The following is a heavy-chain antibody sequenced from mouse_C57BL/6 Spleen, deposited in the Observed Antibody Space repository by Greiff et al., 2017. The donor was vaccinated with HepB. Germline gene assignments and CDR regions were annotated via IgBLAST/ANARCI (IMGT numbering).Heavy chain of an antibody. CDR3: AREDYSNSYFDY. D-gene: IGHD2-5*01. CDR1: GFTFSSYA. V-gene: IGHV5-4*01. J-gene: IGHJ2*01. CDR2: ISDGGSYT. Sequence: EVQGVESGGGLVKPGGSLKLSCAASGFTFSSYAMSWVRQTPEKRLEWVATISDGGSYTYYPDNVKGRCTISRDNAKNNLYLQMSHLKSEDTAMYYCAREDYSNSYFDYWGQGTTLTVSS.